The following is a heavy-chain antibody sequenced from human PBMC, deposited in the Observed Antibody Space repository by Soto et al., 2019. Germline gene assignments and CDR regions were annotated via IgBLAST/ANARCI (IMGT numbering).Heavy chain of an antibody. CDR1: GFTFSSYG. CDR3: ARDQGVVAVRPYGMDV. V-gene: IGHV3-30*03. J-gene: IGHJ6*02. Sequence: GGSLRPSCAGSGFTFSSYGMHWVRQAPGKGLEWVAVISYDGSNKYYADSVKGRFTISRDNSKNTLYLQMNSLRAEDTAVYCCARDQGVVAVRPYGMDVWGQGTTVTVSS. CDR2: ISYDGSNK. D-gene: IGHD2-15*01.